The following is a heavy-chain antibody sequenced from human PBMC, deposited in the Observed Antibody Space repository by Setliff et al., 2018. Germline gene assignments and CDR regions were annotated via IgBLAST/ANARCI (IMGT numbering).Heavy chain of an antibody. V-gene: IGHV3-23*01. CDR1: GFTFSTYA. J-gene: IGHJ5*02. CDR3: LVAYTSSWYSSGFDP. CDR2: ISGSGDNT. Sequence: PGGSLRLSCAASGFTFSTYALSWVRQAPGKGLEWVSCISGSGDNTHYADSVKGRFTISRDNSENTLYLQMNSLRAEDTAVYYCLVAYTSSWYSSGFDPWGQGTLVTVSS. D-gene: IGHD6-13*01.